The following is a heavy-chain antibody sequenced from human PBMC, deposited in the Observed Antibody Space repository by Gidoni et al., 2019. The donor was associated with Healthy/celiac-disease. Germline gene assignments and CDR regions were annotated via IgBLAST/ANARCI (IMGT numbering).Heavy chain of an antibody. CDR2: ISWDGGST. Sequence: EVQLVESGGVVVQPGGSLRLSCAASGFTFDHYTMHWVRHAPGKGLEWVSLISWDGGSTYYADSVKGRFTISRDNSKNSLYLQMNSLRTEDTALYYCAKSGSSGWYQEYYFDYWGQGTLVTVSS. CDR3: AKSGSSGWYQEYYFDY. CDR1: GFTFDHYT. V-gene: IGHV3-43*01. J-gene: IGHJ4*02. D-gene: IGHD6-19*01.